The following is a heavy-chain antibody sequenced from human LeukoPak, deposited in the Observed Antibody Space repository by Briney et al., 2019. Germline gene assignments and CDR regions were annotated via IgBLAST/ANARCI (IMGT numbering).Heavy chain of an antibody. D-gene: IGHD1-26*01. Sequence: SGPTLVNPTQTLTLTCTFSGFSFSTSGMRVTWIRQPPGKALEWLARIDWDDDKFYSTSLKTRLSISKDTSKNQVVLAMTNMDPVDTATYYRARIRVGATYFDYWGQGTLVTVSS. CDR2: IDWDDDK. CDR3: ARIRVGATYFDY. V-gene: IGHV2-70*04. J-gene: IGHJ4*02. CDR1: GFSFSTSGMR.